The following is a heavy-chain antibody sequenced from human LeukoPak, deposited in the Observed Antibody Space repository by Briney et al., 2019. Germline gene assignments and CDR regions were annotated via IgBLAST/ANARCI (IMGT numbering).Heavy chain of an antibody. CDR3: AELGITMIGGV. CDR1: GFTFSSYR. D-gene: IGHD3-10*02. J-gene: IGHJ6*04. CDR2: ISSSSNTI. Sequence: PPGGSLRLSCAASGFTFSSYRMNWVRQAPGKGLEWVSYISSSSNTIYYADSVKGRFTISRDNAKNSLYLQMNSLRAEDTAVYYCAELGITMIGGVWGKGTTVTISS. V-gene: IGHV3-48*01.